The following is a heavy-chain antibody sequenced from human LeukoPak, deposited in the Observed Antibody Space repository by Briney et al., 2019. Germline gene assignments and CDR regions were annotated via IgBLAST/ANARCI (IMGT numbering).Heavy chain of an antibody. J-gene: IGHJ3*02. CDR2: ISGSGGST. V-gene: IGHV3-23*01. Sequence: GGSLRLSCAASGFTFSSYAMSWVRQAPGKGLEWVSAISGSGGSTYYADSVKGRFTISRENSKNTMYLQMNSLRAEDTAVYYCACFTYGDYHDAFDIWGQGTMVTVSS. CDR1: GFTFSSYA. D-gene: IGHD4-17*01. CDR3: ACFTYGDYHDAFDI.